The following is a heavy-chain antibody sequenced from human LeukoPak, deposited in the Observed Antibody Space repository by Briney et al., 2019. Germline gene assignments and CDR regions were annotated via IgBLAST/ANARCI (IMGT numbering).Heavy chain of an antibody. V-gene: IGHV3-7*01. CDR1: GFTFSHYW. CDR2: IKQDGSEK. Sequence: PGGSLRLSCVASGFTFSHYWMSWVRQAPGRGLEWVANIKQDGSEKDYVDSVKGRFTISRDNAKSSLYLQMNSLRVDDTAVYYCARDPRSSWLGGLDSWGQGTLVTVSS. CDR3: ARDPRSSWLGGLDS. J-gene: IGHJ4*02. D-gene: IGHD6-13*01.